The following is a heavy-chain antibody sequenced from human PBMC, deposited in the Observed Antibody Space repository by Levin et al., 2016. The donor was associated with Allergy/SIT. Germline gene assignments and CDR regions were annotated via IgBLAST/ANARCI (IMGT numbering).Heavy chain of an antibody. CDR1: GGTFSSYA. V-gene: IGHV1-69*13. CDR3: ARVRGRYSSGWGRGAAFDI. J-gene: IGHJ3*02. D-gene: IGHD6-19*01. CDR2: IIPIFGTA. Sequence: SVKVSCKASGGTFSSYAISWVRQAPGQGLEWMGGIIPIFGTANYAQKFQGRVTITADESTSTAYMELSSLRSEDTAVYYCARVRGRYSSGWGRGAAFDIWGQGTMVTVSS.